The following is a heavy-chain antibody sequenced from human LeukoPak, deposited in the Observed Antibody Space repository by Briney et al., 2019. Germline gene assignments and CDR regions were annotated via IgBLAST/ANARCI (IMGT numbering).Heavy chain of an antibody. J-gene: IGHJ6*02. Sequence: GGSLRPSCAASGFTFNTYSITWVRQAPGKGLEWLSYISSSSRTIYYADSVKGRFTISRDNAKNSLYLQMNSLRAEDTAVYYCASDPGEVWGQGTTVTVSS. CDR1: GFTFNTYS. CDR3: ASDPGEV. V-gene: IGHV3-48*01. CDR2: ISSSSRTI.